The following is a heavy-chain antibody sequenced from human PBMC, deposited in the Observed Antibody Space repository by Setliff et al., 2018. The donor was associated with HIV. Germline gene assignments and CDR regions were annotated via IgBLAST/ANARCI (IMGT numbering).Heavy chain of an antibody. CDR1: GGSFSGYY. D-gene: IGHD3-10*01. CDR3: ARNRVPSSL. CDR2: INHSGST. Sequence: SETLSLTCAVYGGSFSGYYWSWIRQPPGKGLEWIGEINHSGSTNYNPSLKSRVTISVDTSKNRFSLKLSSVTAADTAVYYCARNRVPSSLWGQGTLVTVSS. V-gene: IGHV4-34*01. J-gene: IGHJ4*02.